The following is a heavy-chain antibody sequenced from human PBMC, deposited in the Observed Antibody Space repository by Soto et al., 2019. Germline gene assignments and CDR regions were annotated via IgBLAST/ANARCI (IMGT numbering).Heavy chain of an antibody. CDR2: IYYSGNT. CDR3: ARDRLMATAGTARHYFGLDV. CDR1: GDSIRSGGYY. D-gene: IGHD5-18*01. V-gene: IGHV4-31*03. Sequence: SETLSLTCTVSGDSIRSGGYYWSWVRQNPRRGLEWIGNIYYSGNTYYNPSLKSRLIISVDTSKNQFSLNLSSVTAADTAVYYCARDRLMATAGTARHYFGLDVWGQGTTVTVSS. J-gene: IGHJ6*02.